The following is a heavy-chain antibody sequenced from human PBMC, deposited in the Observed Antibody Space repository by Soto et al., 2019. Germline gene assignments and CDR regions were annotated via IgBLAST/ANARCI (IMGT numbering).Heavy chain of an antibody. D-gene: IGHD2-15*01. J-gene: IGHJ5*02. Sequence: QVQLQESGPGLVKPSETLSLTCTVSGGSISSYYWSWIRQPPGKGLEWIGYIYFSGSTNYNPSLKSRVTISVDTSKNQFSLKLSSVTAADTAVYYCARGRGGGGSSNNWFDPWGQGTLVTVSS. CDR1: GGSISSYY. CDR3: ARGRGGGGSSNNWFDP. CDR2: IYFSGST. V-gene: IGHV4-59*01.